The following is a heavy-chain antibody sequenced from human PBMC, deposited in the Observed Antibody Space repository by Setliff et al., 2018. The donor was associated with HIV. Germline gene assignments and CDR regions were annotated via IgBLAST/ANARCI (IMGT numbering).Heavy chain of an antibody. Sequence: SETLSLTCTVSGASISIGSYYWSWIRQPAGKGLEWIGRIYTSGSTNYNPSLKSRVTISVDTFKNQFSLKLYSVTAADTAVYYCARAYFGSGIYYWGQGTLVTVSS. V-gene: IGHV4-61*02. D-gene: IGHD3-10*01. CDR3: ARAYFGSGIYY. CDR2: IYTSGST. J-gene: IGHJ4*02. CDR1: GASISIGSYY.